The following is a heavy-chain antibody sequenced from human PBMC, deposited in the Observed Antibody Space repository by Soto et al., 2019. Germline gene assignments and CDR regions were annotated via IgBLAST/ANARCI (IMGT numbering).Heavy chain of an antibody. CDR1: GXTFSSYC. V-gene: IGHV3-30*18. D-gene: IGHD3-9*01. Sequence: GSLRLSCAASGXTFSSYCMHWVRQAPGKGLEWVAVLSYDGSNKYYADSVKCRFKIYRDNSKNTLYLQLNSLRTEYTAVYYCAKDRQYYDILTGYYGMDVWGQGTTGTVS. CDR2: LSYDGSNK. CDR3: AKDRQYYDILTGYYGMDV. J-gene: IGHJ6*02.